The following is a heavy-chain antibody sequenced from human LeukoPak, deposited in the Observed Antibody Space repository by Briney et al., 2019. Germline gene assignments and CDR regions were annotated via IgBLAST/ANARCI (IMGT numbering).Heavy chain of an antibody. CDR3: ARERRSSGWYDAFDM. CDR1: EFTFSSSW. CDR2: IDSDGSGI. J-gene: IGHJ3*02. Sequence: GRSLRLSCAASEFTFSSSWMHWVRQAPGKGLVWVSRIDSDGSGIRYADSVKGRFTISRDNAENTLYLQMNSLRAEDTAVYYCARERRSSGWYDAFDMRGQGTMVTVSS. D-gene: IGHD6-19*01. V-gene: IGHV3-74*01.